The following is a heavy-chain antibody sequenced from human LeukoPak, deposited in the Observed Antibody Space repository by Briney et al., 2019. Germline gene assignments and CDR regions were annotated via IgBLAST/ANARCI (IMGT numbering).Heavy chain of an antibody. CDR2: ISGSGGST. D-gene: IGHD6-13*01. J-gene: IGHJ4*02. CDR3: AKDEYSSSWLPYYFDY. CDR1: GFTFSSYA. V-gene: IGHV3-23*01. Sequence: GGSLRLSCAASGFTFSSYAMSWVRQAPGKGLEWVSAISGSGGSTYYADSVKGWFTISRDNSKNTLYLQMNSLRAEDTAVYYCAKDEYSSSWLPYYFDYWGQGTLVTVSS.